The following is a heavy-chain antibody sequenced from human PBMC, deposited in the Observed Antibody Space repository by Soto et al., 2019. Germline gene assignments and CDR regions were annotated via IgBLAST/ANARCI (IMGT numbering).Heavy chain of an antibody. D-gene: IGHD5-12*01. J-gene: IGHJ4*02. CDR3: ARGQEGVVATH. Sequence: QVQLQQWGAGLLKPSETLSLTCVVYGGSLSGYYWSWIRQPPGKGLEWIGEIKDGGLTNYSPSLKSRATISVDTPKNQCSLKLHSVTAADTAVYYCARGQEGVVATHWDQGTLVTVSS. V-gene: IGHV4-34*01. CDR1: GGSLSGYY. CDR2: IKDGGLT.